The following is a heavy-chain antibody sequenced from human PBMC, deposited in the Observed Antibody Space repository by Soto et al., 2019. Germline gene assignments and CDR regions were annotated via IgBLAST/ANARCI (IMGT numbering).Heavy chain of an antibody. V-gene: IGHV3-33*01. J-gene: IGHJ4*02. CDR3: ARDQGYCTNGVCQYSFDY. Sequence: GGSLRLSCAASGFTFSSYGMHWVRQAPGKGLEWVAVIWYDGSNKYYADSVKGRFTISRDNSKNTLYLQMNSLRAEDTAVYYCARDQGYCTNGVCQYSFDYWGQGTLVTVSS. CDR2: IWYDGSNK. D-gene: IGHD2-8*01. CDR1: GFTFSSYG.